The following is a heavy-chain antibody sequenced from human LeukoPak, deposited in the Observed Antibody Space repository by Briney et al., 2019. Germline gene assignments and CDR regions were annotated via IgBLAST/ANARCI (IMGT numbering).Heavy chain of an antibody. D-gene: IGHD4-17*01. CDR2: ISYDGSNK. CDR3: AKDTRLADYGPLPAPA. Sequence: PGGSLRLSCAASGFTFSSYGMHWVRQAPGKGLEWVAVISYDGSNKYYADSVKGRFTISRDNSKNTLYLQMNSLRAEDTAVYYCAKDTRLADYGPLPAPAWGQGTLVTVSS. V-gene: IGHV3-30*18. J-gene: IGHJ5*02. CDR1: GFTFSSYG.